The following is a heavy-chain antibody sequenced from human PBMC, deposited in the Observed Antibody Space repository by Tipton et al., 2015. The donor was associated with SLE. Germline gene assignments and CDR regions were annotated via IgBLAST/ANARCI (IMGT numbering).Heavy chain of an antibody. CDR1: GGSISSGSYY. D-gene: IGHD5-12*01. V-gene: IGHV4-61*02. CDR3: ARRGGGYDYLYYYYGMDV. J-gene: IGHJ6*02. Sequence: TLSLTCTVSGGSISSGSYYWSWIRQPAGKGLEWIGRIYTSGSTNYNPSLKSRVTISVDTSKNQFSLKLSSVTAADTAVYYCARRGGGYDYLYYYYGMDVWGQGTTVTVSS. CDR2: IYTSGST.